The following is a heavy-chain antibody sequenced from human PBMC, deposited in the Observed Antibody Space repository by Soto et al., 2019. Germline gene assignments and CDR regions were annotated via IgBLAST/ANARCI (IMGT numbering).Heavy chain of an antibody. V-gene: IGHV3-15*07. CDR2: IKSKTDGGTT. CDR3: TTDGGYSSSSVCLDPEIFDI. J-gene: IGHJ3*02. CDR1: GFTFSNAW. Sequence: EVQLVESGGGLVKPGGSLRLSCAASGFTFSNAWMNWVRQAPGKGLEWVGRIKSKTDGGTTDYAAPVKGRFTISRDDSKNTIYMQMNSLKTEDTAVYYCTTDGGYSSSSVCLDPEIFDIWGQGTMVTVSS. D-gene: IGHD6-6*01.